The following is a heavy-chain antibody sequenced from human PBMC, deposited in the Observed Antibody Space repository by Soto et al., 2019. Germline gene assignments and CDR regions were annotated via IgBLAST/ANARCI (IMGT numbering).Heavy chain of an antibody. CDR2: IAGSSGGST. CDR1: GCTFSDYA. CDR3: AKHPYRGRYYSNGMDL. Sequence: PVGSVRLSCAASGCTFSDYAMNWVRQSPGKGLEWVSFIAGSSGGSTYYADSVKGRFTVSRDNYKNTLYLQMNSLRAEDTAVYYCAKHPYRGRYYSNGMDLWGQGTTVNVS. V-gene: IGHV3-23*01. J-gene: IGHJ6*02. D-gene: IGHD2-2*02.